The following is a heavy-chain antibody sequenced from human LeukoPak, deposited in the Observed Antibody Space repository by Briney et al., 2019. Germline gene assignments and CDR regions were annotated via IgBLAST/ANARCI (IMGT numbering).Heavy chain of an antibody. CDR1: GYTFTGYY. D-gene: IGHD2-8*02. Sequence: GASVKVFCKASGYTFTGYYMHWVRQAPGQGLEWMGWINPNNGGTNYAQKFQGRVTMTLDTSISTAYMELSRLRSDDTAIYYCARVDGGEWYYFDYWGQGTLVTVSS. CDR3: ARVDGGEWYYFDY. V-gene: IGHV1-2*02. CDR2: INPNNGGT. J-gene: IGHJ4*02.